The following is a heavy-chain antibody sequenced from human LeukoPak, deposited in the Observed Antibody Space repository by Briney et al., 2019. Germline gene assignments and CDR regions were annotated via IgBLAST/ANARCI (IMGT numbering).Heavy chain of an antibody. V-gene: IGHV4-34*01. CDR2: INPSGGT. J-gene: IGHJ6*03. CDR1: GFTVSSNS. Sequence: GSLRLSCTVSGFTVSSNSMSWIRQSPGKGLEWIGEINPSGGTNYSPSLKSRVTILLDTSKNQFSLNLTTVTAADAAVYSCARGPRGYSYLRRGGSYYFYMDVWGKGTTVAVSS. CDR3: ARGPRGYSYLRRGGSYYFYMDV. D-gene: IGHD5-18*01.